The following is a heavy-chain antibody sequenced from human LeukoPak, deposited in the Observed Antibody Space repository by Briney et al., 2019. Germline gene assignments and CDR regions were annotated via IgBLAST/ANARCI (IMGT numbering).Heavy chain of an antibody. J-gene: IGHJ4*02. CDR1: GYTFTSYS. V-gene: IGHV1-18*01. CDR3: ARDKSTAPKFDY. Sequence: ASVKVSCKTSGYTFTSYSINLVRQAPGQGLELMGWISAYNGNTNYAQKLQGRVTMTTDTSTSTAYMELRSLRSDDTAVYYCARDKSTAPKFDYWGQGTLVTVSS. CDR2: ISAYNGNT.